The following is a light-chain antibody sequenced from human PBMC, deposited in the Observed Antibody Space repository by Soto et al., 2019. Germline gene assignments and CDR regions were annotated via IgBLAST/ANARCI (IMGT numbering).Light chain of an antibody. V-gene: IGKV1-39*01. Sequence: DIQMTQSPSSLSASVGDRVTITCRASQSISSHLNWYQKKPGKAPKLLVFAASSLQGGVPSRFSGSGSGTDFTITISSRQPEDFATYYCQQRYSSPFTFGQGTKLEIK. CDR1: QSISSH. J-gene: IGKJ2*01. CDR2: AAS. CDR3: QQRYSSPFT.